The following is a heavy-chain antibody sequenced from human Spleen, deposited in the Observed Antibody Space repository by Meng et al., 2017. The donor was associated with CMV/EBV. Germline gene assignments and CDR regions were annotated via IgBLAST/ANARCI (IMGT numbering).Heavy chain of an antibody. CDR1: GGSISSGGYY. D-gene: IGHD2-15*01. J-gene: IGHJ4*02. Sequence: SETLSLTCTVSGGSISSGGYYWSWIRQHPGKGLEWIGYIYYSGSTYYNPSLKSRVTISVDTSKNQFSLKLSSVTAADTAVYYCATGVAATPYYWGQGTLVTVSS. V-gene: IGHV4-31*03. CDR2: IYYSGST. CDR3: ATGVAATPYY.